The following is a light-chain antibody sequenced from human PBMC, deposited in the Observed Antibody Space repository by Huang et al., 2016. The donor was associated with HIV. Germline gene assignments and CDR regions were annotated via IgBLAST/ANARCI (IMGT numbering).Light chain of an antibody. J-gene: IGKJ5*01. CDR1: QNINTY. Sequence: DILLTQSPSSLSASVGDRVTITCRASQNINTYLNWYQHKPGNAPNLLIHSASTLQTGVPSRFSGSGSGTDFTLTVNSLQPEDSATYYCQQGYSALITFGQGTRL. V-gene: IGKV1-39*01. CDR3: QQGYSALIT. CDR2: SAS.